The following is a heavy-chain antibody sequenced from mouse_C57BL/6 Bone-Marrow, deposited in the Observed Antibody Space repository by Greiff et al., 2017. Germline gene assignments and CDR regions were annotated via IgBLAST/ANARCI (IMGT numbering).Heavy chain of an antibody. J-gene: IGHJ4*01. V-gene: IGHV5-15*01. CDR2: ISNLAYSI. Sequence: EVKLVESGGGLVQPGGSLKLSCAASGFTFSDYGMAWVRQAPRKGPEWVAFISNLAYSIYYADNVTGRFTFSRENAKTTLYLELSSLRSEDTAMYYCARVGSRAAMGYWGQGTSVTVSS. D-gene: IGHD1-1*01. CDR3: ARVGSRAAMGY. CDR1: GFTFSDYG.